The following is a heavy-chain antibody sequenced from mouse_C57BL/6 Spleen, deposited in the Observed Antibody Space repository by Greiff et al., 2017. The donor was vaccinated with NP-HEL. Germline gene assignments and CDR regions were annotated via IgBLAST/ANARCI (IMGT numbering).Heavy chain of an antibody. V-gene: IGHV14-1*01. D-gene: IGHD2-3*01. J-gene: IGHJ2*01. CDR2: IDPEDGDT. Sequence: EVQLQQSGAELVRPGASVKLSCTASGFNIKDYYMHWVKQRPEQGLEWIGRIDPEDGDTEYAPKFQGKATMTADTSSNTAYLQLSSLTSEDTAVYYCTLYDGYRYYFDYWGQGTTLTVSS. CDR1: GFNIKDYY. CDR3: TLYDGYRYYFDY.